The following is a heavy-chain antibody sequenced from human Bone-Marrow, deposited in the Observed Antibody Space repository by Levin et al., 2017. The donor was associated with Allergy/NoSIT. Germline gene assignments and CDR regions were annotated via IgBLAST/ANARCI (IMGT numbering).Heavy chain of an antibody. CDR3: ARPYSSDWEADAFDL. Sequence: GGSLRLSCVASEFTFRVYSMNWVRQAPGKGLEWVSSISSRGDSLYYADAVKGRFTISRDNAKNPVYLQMNSLRVEDTAVYFCARPYSSDWEADAFDLWGQGTMVTVSS. CDR1: EFTFRVYS. D-gene: IGHD6-19*01. J-gene: IGHJ3*01. CDR2: ISSRGDSL. V-gene: IGHV3-21*01.